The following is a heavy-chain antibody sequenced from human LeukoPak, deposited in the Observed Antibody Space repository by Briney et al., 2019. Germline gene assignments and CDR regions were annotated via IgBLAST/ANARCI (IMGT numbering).Heavy chain of an antibody. CDR3: AKDKASYCCGDCYSNYYYYMDV. J-gene: IGHJ6*03. Sequence: GGSLRLSCAASGFNFSSYAMRWVGQGRGRARVWGSAISGSGGSTYYADSVKGRLTISRDNSKNTLYLQMNSLRAEDTAVYYCAKDKASYCCGDCYSNYYYYMDVWGKGTTVTVSS. CDR2: ISGSGGST. D-gene: IGHD2-21*02. CDR1: GFNFSSYA. V-gene: IGHV3-23*01.